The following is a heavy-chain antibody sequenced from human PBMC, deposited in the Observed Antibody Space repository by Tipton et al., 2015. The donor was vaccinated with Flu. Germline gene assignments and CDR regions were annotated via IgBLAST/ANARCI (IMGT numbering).Heavy chain of an antibody. CDR2: ISWNSGSI. V-gene: IGHV3-9*01. J-gene: IGHJ4*02. CDR3: AKDIEDSGYDSYFDY. Sequence: SLRLSCAASGFTFDDYAMHWVRQAPGKGLEWVSGISWNSGSIGYADSVKGRFTISRDNAKNSLYLQMNSLRAEDTALYYCAKDIEDSGYDSYFDYWGQGTLVTVSS. CDR1: GFTFDDYA. D-gene: IGHD5-12*01.